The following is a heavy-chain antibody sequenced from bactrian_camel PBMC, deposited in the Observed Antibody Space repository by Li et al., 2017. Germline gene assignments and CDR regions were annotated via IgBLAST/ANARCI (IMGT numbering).Heavy chain of an antibody. CDR1: GNTYNTFC. CDR3: GKDTVAPYGGSWGAGAFGY. D-gene: IGHD6*01. V-gene: IGHV3S57*01. Sequence: HVQLVESGGGSVQAGGSLRLSCAASGNTYNTFCMVWFRQAPGKAREMVAYVEGDGVIWHTESVKGRFTASQGAKNTVYLQLNSLKTEDTAMYYCGKDTVAPYGGSWGAGAFGYWGQGTQVTVS. CDR2: VEGDGVI. J-gene: IGHJ6*01.